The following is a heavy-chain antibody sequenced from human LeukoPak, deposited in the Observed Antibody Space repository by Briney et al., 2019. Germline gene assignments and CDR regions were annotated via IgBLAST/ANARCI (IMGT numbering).Heavy chain of an antibody. J-gene: IGHJ3*02. CDR3: AKSEKRGQWPKTAFDI. V-gene: IGHV3-30*18. D-gene: IGHD6-19*01. CDR2: ISYDGSNK. CDR1: GFTFSSYG. Sequence: GGSLRLSCAASGFTFSSYGMHWVRQAPGKGLEWVAVISYDGSNKYYADSVKGRFTISRDNSKNTLYLQMNGLRAEDAAVYYCAKSEKRGQWPKTAFDIWGQGTMATVSS.